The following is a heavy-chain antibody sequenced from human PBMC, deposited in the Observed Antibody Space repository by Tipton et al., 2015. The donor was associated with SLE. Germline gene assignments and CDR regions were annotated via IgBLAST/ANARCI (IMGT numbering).Heavy chain of an antibody. V-gene: IGHV4-59*11. CDR1: GASISRHY. CDR3: ARDSRTTAAAFDI. D-gene: IGHD1-7*01. J-gene: IGHJ3*02. Sequence: TLSLTCTVSGASISRHYWTWIRQPPGKGLEWIGDIFHSGGTNYNPSLKSRVTISVDTSKNQFSLKLSSVTAADTAVYYCARDSRTTAAAFDIWGQGTMVTVSS. CDR2: IFHSGGT.